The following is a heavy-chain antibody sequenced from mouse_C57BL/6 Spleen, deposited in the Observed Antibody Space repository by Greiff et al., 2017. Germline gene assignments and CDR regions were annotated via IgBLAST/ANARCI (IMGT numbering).Heavy chain of an antibody. Sequence: EVHLVESGGGLVKPGGSLKLSCASSGFSFRAYGMHWVRQAPEKGLELVAYLSSGSSTIYYADTVQGRFILSRDNAKHTLFLQMTSLGSEDTAMYYCARCPYYGSSYVYSDVWGTGTTVTGSS. CDR3: ARCPYYGSSYVYSDV. CDR1: GFSFRAYG. J-gene: IGHJ1*03. V-gene: IGHV5-17*01. CDR2: LSSGSSTI. D-gene: IGHD1-1*01.